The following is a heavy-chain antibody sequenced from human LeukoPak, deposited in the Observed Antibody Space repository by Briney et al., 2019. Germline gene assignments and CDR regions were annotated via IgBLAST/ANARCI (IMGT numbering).Heavy chain of an antibody. J-gene: IGHJ4*02. CDR2: IYYSGST. CDR1: GGAISSGDYY. V-gene: IGHV4-30-4*08. D-gene: IGHD5-24*01. CDR3: ARHHNRRDGYKLDY. Sequence: NPSQNLSLTCTVSGGAISSGDYYWSWMRPPPGKDLDWIRYIYYSGSTYYNPSLKSRVTISVDTSKNQFSLKLSSVTAADTAVYYCARHHNRRDGYKLDYWGQGTLVTVSS.